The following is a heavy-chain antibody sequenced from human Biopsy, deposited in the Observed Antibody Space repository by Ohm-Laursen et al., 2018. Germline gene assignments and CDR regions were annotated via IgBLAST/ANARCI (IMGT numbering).Heavy chain of an antibody. J-gene: IGHJ4*02. Sequence: ASVKVSCKASGYSFTSYYMHWVRQAPGQGLEWMGMINPSGSTTSYPQIFRGRVTMTMDTSKSTVYMELSSLRSADTAVYFCARNTGWYGDLYYFDYWGQGTLVTVSS. V-gene: IGHV1-46*01. CDR1: GYSFTSYY. CDR3: ARNTGWYGDLYYFDY. D-gene: IGHD6-19*01. CDR2: INPSGSTT.